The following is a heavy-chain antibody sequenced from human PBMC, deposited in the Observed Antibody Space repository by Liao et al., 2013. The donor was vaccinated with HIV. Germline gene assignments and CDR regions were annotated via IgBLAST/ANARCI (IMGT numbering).Heavy chain of an antibody. CDR1: GGSISSGSYY. Sequence: QLQLQESGPGLVKPSQTLSLTCTVSGGSISSGSYYWSWIRQPAGKGLEWIGRIYTSRSTTYNPSLMSRVTISVDTSKNQFSLKLSSVTAADTAVYYCARGASSASLWWPNWGQGTLVTVSS. CDR2: IYTSRST. V-gene: IGHV4-61*02. D-gene: IGHD2-21*01. CDR3: ARGASSASLWWPN. J-gene: IGHJ4*02.